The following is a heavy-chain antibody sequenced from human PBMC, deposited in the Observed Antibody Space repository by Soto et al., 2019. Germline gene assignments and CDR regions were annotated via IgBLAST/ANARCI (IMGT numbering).Heavy chain of an antibody. CDR1: GFTFSSYA. J-gene: IGHJ6*02. D-gene: IGHD5-12*01. CDR3: AKRLGLGYSGYDYYYYYGMDV. V-gene: IGHV3-23*01. Sequence: GGSLRLSCVASGFTFSSYAMSWVRQAPGKGLEWVSAISGSGGSTYYADSVKGRFTISRDNSKNTLYLQMNSLRAEDTAVYYCAKRLGLGYSGYDYYYYYGMDVWGQGTTVTVSS. CDR2: ISGSGGST.